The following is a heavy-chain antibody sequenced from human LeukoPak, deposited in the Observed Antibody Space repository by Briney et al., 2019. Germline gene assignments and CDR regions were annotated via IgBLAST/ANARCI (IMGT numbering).Heavy chain of an antibody. CDR2: ISAYNGNT. D-gene: IGHD3-22*01. J-gene: IGHJ4*02. V-gene: IGHV1-18*01. CDR1: GYAFTSYG. CDR3: ARGATYYYDSSGYYLDY. Sequence: GASVKVSCKASGYAFTSYGICWVRQAPGQGLEWMGWISAYNGNTNYAQKLQGRVTMTTDTSTSTAYMELRSLRSDDTAVYYCARGATYYYDSSGYYLDYWGQGTLVTVSS.